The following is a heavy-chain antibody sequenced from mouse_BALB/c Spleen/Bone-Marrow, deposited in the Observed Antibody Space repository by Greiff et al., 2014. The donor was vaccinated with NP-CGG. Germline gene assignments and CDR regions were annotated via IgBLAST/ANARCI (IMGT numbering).Heavy chain of an antibody. J-gene: IGHJ4*01. CDR1: GYSSTGYN. CDR3: ARSLLRRDALDY. CDR2: IDPYSGGT. Sequence: EVQLQQSGPELEKPGASVRISCKASGYSSTGYNINWVRQSNGKSLEWIGYIDPYSGGTSYYQRFKDRATLTVDKSSSTAYMQLKSLTSEDSAVYYCARSLLRRDALDYWGQGTSVTVSS. D-gene: IGHD2-12*01. V-gene: IGHV1S135*01.